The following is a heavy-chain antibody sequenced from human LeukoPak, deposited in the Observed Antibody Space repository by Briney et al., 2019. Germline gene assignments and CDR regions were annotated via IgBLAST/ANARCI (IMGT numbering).Heavy chain of an antibody. V-gene: IGHV1-18*01. CDR3: ARRGEGSGSYSTADY. J-gene: IGHJ4*02. CDR1: RYCVTSYG. Sequence: EASVTVSPKASRYCVTSYGLSWVRPAARQGVEWMGCISDYNSNTNYAQKLQGRVTMTTDTSRSTAYMELRSLRADDTAVYYCARRGEGSGSYSTADYWGQGTLVTVS. CDR2: ISDYNSNT. D-gene: IGHD3-10*01.